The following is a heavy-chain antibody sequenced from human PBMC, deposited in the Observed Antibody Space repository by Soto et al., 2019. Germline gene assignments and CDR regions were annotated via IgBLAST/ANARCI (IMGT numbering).Heavy chain of an antibody. Sequence: GGSLRLSCAASGFICSSYDMGWVRQAPGKGLEWVSTILVDGRTFYVDSVKGRFTISRDSSQNTVYLQMNSLTAGDTALYYCAKATATGGGAFDICGQGTMVTV. CDR1: GFICSSYD. V-gene: IGHV3-23*01. CDR2: ILVDGRT. J-gene: IGHJ3*02. CDR3: AKATATGGGAFDI. D-gene: IGHD2-8*02.